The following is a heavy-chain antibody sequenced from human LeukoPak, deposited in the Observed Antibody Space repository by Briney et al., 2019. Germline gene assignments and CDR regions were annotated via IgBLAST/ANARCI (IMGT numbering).Heavy chain of an antibody. V-gene: IGHV1-8*01. CDR2: MNPNSGNT. D-gene: IGHD6-19*01. J-gene: IGHJ4*02. Sequence: GASVKVSCKASGYSFIDYDINWARQATGQGLEWMAWMNPNSGNTGYAQKFQGRVTMTRNTSISTAYMELSSLRSEDTAVYYCAASRSGWYLNKRNFDYWGQGTLVTVSS. CDR3: AASRSGWYLNKRNFDY. CDR1: GYSFIDYD.